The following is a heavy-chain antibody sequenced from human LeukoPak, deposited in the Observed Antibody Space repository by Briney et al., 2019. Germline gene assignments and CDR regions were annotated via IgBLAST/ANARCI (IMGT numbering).Heavy chain of an antibody. J-gene: IGHJ4*02. CDR2: INEDGSEK. CDR1: GFTFSGYW. CDR3: ARDYRGGWNDY. V-gene: IGHV3-7*01. D-gene: IGHD1-26*01. Sequence: GGSLRLSCAAAGFTFSGYWMSWVRQTTEKGPECVAKINEDGSEKHYVDSVKGRFTISRDNAKNSFYLQMNSLRVEDTAVYYCARDYRGGWNDYWGQGTLVTVSS.